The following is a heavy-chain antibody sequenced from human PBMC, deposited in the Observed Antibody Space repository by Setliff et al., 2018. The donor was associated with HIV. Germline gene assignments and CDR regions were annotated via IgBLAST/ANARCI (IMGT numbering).Heavy chain of an antibody. CDR3: ARSNLEPTSRLFDP. D-gene: IGHD1-1*01. V-gene: IGHV4-38-2*01. Sequence: SETLSLTCAVSGFSISSRYYWGWIRQPPGKGPEWIGYIHNSGTTHYNPAFESRLIISLDMSNNRFSLNLASVTAADTAVYYCARSNLEPTSRLFDPWGPGTLVTVSS. CDR1: GFSISSRYY. J-gene: IGHJ5*02. CDR2: IHNSGTT.